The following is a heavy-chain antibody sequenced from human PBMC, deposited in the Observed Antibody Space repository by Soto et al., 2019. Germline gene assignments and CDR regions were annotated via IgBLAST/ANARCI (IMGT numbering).Heavy chain of an antibody. D-gene: IGHD3-16*02. CDR2: IYHSGST. CDR1: GGSISSGGYS. CDR3: ARVVHSQNNWFDP. V-gene: IGHV4-30-2*01. Sequence: KASETLSLTCAVSGGSISSGGYSWSWIRQPPGKGLEWIGYIYHSGSTYYNPSLKSRVTISVDRSKNQFSLKLSSVTAADTAVYYCARVVHSQNNWFDPWGQGTLVTVSS. J-gene: IGHJ5*02.